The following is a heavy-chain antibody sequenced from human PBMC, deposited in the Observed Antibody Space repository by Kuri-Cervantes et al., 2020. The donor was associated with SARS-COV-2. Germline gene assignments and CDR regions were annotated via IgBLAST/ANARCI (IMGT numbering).Heavy chain of an antibody. J-gene: IGHJ5*02. D-gene: IGHD3-3*01. V-gene: IGHV4-34*01. Sequence: SETLSLTCAVYGGSFSGYYWSWIRQPPGKGLEWIGEINHSGSTNYNPSLKSRVTISVDTSKNQFSLKLSSVTAADTAVYYCARGSYDFWSDYYTGCWFDPWGQGTLVTVSS. CDR3: ARGSYDFWSDYYTGCWFDP. CDR1: GGSFSGYY. CDR2: INHSGST.